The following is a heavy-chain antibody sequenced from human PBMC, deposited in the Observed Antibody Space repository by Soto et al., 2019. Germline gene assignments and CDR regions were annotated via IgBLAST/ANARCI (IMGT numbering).Heavy chain of an antibody. CDR1: GGTFSSYA. D-gene: IGHD3-22*01. CDR2: IIPIFGTA. Sequence: SVKVSCKASGGTFSSYAISWVRPAPGQGLEWMGGIIPIFGTANYAQKFQGRVTITADESTSTAYMELSSLRSEDTAVYYCAGYYYDSSGYDYWGQGTLVTVSS. V-gene: IGHV1-69*13. J-gene: IGHJ4*02. CDR3: AGYYYDSSGYDY.